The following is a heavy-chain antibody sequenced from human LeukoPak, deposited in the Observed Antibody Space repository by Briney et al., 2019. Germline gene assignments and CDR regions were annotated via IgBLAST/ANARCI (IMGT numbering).Heavy chain of an antibody. J-gene: IGHJ4*02. CDR3: AKLPLLLRDYFDY. V-gene: IGHV3-23*01. CDR2: ISGSGGST. CDR1: GFTFSSYA. Sequence: GSLRLSCAASGFTFSSYAMSWVRQATGKGLEWVSAISGSGGSTYYADSVKGRFTISRDNSKNTLYLQMNSLRAEDTAVYYCAKLPLLLRDYFDYWGQGTLVTVSS. D-gene: IGHD3-22*01.